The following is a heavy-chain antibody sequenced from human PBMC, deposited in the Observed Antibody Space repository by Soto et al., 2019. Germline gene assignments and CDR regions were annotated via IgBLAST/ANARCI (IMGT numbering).Heavy chain of an antibody. D-gene: IGHD3-9*01. J-gene: IGHJ6*02. CDR2: VYYSGST. V-gene: IGHV4-30-4*01. CDR1: GDSIRSGNNY. CDR3: ARVDILTVYGGMDV. Sequence: PSETLSLTCTVSGDSIRSGNNYWSWIRQPPGKGLEWIGYVYYSGSTYYSPSLMSRVTISVDTSKNQFSLKVSSMTAADTAVYYCARVDILTVYGGMDVWGQGTTVTVSS.